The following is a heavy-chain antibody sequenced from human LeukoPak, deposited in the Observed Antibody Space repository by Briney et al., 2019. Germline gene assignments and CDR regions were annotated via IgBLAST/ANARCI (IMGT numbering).Heavy chain of an antibody. CDR1: GVTLSNYA. CDR2: ISFDGTNK. V-gene: IGHV3-30*04. D-gene: IGHD4-17*01. J-gene: IGHJ4*02. Sequence: GSLRLSCTASGVTLSNYAMHWVRRPPGRGLEWVAVISFDGTNKYYGDSVEGRFSVSRDNSKNTLYLQMNSLRPDDTAMYYCTTDYGDYEPIDYWGQGTLVTVSS. CDR3: TTDYGDYEPIDY.